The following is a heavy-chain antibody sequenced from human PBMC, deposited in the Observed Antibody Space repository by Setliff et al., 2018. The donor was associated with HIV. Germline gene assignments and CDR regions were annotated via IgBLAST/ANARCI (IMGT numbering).Heavy chain of an antibody. CDR3: ARPRSSGSIDAFDI. D-gene: IGHD2-15*01. Sequence: LGESLKISCKGSGYSFIRYWIGWVRQTPGKGLEWMGIIYPGESDARYSPSFQGQVTISADKSISTAYLQWSSLKASDTAIYYCARPRSSGSIDAFDIWGQGTMVTVSS. J-gene: IGHJ3*02. CDR1: GYSFIRYW. CDR2: IYPGESDA. V-gene: IGHV5-51*01.